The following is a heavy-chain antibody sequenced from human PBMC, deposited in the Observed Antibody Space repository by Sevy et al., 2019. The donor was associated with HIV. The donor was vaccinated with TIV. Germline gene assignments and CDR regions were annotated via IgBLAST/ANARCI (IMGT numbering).Heavy chain of an antibody. V-gene: IGHV3-7*01. CDR3: ARDQGYGDYLFDY. Sequence: GGSLRLSCAASGFTFSSYWMSWVRQAPGKGLEWVANIKQDGSEKYYVDSVKGRFTISGDNAKNSLYLQMNSLRAEDTAVYYCARDQGYGDYLFDYWGQGTLVTVSS. CDR2: IKQDGSEK. CDR1: GFTFSSYW. J-gene: IGHJ4*02. D-gene: IGHD4-17*01.